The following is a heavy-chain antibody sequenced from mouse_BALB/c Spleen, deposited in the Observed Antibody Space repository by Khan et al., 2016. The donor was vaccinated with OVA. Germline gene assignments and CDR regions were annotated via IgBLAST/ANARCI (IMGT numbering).Heavy chain of an antibody. D-gene: IGHD1-1*01. CDR1: GFTFNNYG. CDR3: ATSYFYGYYFDY. CDR2: ISGDSNNI. Sequence: EVQLQESGGGLVQPGGSRKLSCAASGFTFNNYGMHWVRQAPEKGLEWVAYISGDSNNIYYVDSVKGRFTISRDNPKNTLFLQMTSLMSEDTAMYYCATSYFYGYYFDYWGPGTTLTVS. V-gene: IGHV5-17*02. J-gene: IGHJ2*01.